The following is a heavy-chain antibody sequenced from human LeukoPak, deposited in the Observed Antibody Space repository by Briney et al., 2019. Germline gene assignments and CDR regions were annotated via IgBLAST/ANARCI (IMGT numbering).Heavy chain of an antibody. CDR2: ISSSGSNM. D-gene: IGHD3-3*01. CDR3: AKGTQPRAYPVDFWSGYYEKNWFDP. Sequence: KPGGSLRLSCAASGFTFSDYYMSWVRQAPGKGLEWVSYISSSGSNMYYADSVKGRFTITRDNAKKSLYLQMNSLRAEDTAVYYCAKGTQPRAYPVDFWSGYYEKNWFDPWGQGTLVTVSS. V-gene: IGHV3-11*04. CDR1: GFTFSDYY. J-gene: IGHJ5*02.